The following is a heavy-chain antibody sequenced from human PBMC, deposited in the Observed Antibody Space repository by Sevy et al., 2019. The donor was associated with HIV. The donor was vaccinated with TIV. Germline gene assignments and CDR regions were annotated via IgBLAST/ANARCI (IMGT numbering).Heavy chain of an antibody. D-gene: IGHD6-19*01. V-gene: IGHV3-66*04. CDR2: IYSGSST. J-gene: IGHJ6*02. CDR3: ARHSPGHYGVDV. Sequence: GGSLRLSCAASGLTVTSNYMSWVRQAPGKGLEWVSVIYSGSSTYYPDSVKGRLTISRDNSKNTLFLQMNSLRAEDTTVYFCARHSPGHYGVDVWGQGTTVTVSS. CDR1: GLTVTSNY.